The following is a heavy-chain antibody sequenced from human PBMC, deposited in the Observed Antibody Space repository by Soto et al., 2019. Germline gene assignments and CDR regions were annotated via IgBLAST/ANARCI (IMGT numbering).Heavy chain of an antibody. V-gene: IGHV4-4*02. D-gene: IGHD1-1*01. Sequence: SETLSLTCAVSGGSISSSNWWSWVRQPPGKGLEWIGEIYHSGSTNYNPSLKSRVTISVDKSKNQFSLKLSSVTAADTAVYYCARVSTGTLYYYYGMDVWCQGTTVTVSS. CDR1: GGSISSSNW. J-gene: IGHJ6*02. CDR3: ARVSTGTLYYYYGMDV. CDR2: IYHSGST.